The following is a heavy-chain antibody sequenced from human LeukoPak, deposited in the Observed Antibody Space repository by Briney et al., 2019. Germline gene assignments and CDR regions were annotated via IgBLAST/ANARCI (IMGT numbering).Heavy chain of an antibody. CDR1: GGSISSSSYY. J-gene: IGHJ4*02. Sequence: SETPSLTCTVSGGSISSSSYYWGWIPQPPGQGLEWIGSIYYSGSTYYNPSLKSGVTISPDTSKNQFSLKLSSVTAAETAVYYCARHEGMAVVLDCGQGTLVTVSS. CDR2: IYYSGST. CDR3: ARHEGMAVVLD. D-gene: IGHD6-19*01. V-gene: IGHV4-39*01.